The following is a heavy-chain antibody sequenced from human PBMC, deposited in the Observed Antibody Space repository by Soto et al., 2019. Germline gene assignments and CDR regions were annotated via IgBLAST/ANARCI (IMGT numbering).Heavy chain of an antibody. D-gene: IGHD2-2*01. J-gene: IGHJ4*02. CDR2: ISGSGGST. CDR1: GFTFSSYG. Sequence: GGSLRLSCAASGFTFSSYGMHWVRQAPGKGLEWVSAISGSGGSTYYADSVKGRFTISRDNSKNTLYLQMNSLRAEDTAVYYCAKGLGGIVVVPAALTFDYWGQGTLVTVSS. CDR3: AKGLGGIVVVPAALTFDY. V-gene: IGHV3-23*01.